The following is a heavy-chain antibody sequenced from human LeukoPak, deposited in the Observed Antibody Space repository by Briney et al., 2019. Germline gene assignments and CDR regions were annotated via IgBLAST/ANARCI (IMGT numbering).Heavy chain of an antibody. J-gene: IGHJ4*02. V-gene: IGHV4-34*01. CDR2: INHSECT. CDR1: GGSFSGYY. Sequence: SETLSLTCAVYGGSFSGYYWSWIRQPPGKGLEWIGEINHSECTNYNPSLKSRVTISVDTSNNQFSRKLSSVTAADTAVYYCARGALGPYSGYDYVVRRGFCYFDYWGQGTLVTVSS. CDR3: ARGALGPYSGYDYVVRRGFCYFDY. D-gene: IGHD5-12*01.